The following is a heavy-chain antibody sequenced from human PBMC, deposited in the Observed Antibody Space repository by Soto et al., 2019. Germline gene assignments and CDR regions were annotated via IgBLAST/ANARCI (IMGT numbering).Heavy chain of an antibody. J-gene: IGHJ4*02. CDR2: MSGGGETT. CDR1: GLTFSSYA. D-gene: IGHD3-22*01. V-gene: IGHV3-23*01. CDR3: AKWHTYYYDSRGFSGFDC. Sequence: EVQLLESGGGLVQPGGSLRLSCAASGLTFSSYAMTWVRQAPGKGLEWVSAMSGGGETTYYADSVKGRFTISRDNSRNTLYLQMNSLRGDDSAAYYCAKWHTYYYDSRGFSGFDCWGRGTLVTVSS.